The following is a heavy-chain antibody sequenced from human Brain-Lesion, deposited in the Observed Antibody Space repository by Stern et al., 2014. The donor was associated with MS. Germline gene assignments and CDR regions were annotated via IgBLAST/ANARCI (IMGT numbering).Heavy chain of an antibody. CDR1: GYTLTELS. Sequence: QVQLVQSGAEVKKPGASVKVSCKVSGYTLTELSMHWVRQAPRKGLEWMGGFDPEDGETIYAQKFQGRVTMTEDTSTDTAYMELSSLRSEDTAMYSCATLSPGAGGHYYRHLDYWGQGTLVTVSS. CDR3: ATLSPGAGGHYYRHLDY. J-gene: IGHJ4*02. D-gene: IGHD1-26*01. V-gene: IGHV1-24*01. CDR2: FDPEDGET.